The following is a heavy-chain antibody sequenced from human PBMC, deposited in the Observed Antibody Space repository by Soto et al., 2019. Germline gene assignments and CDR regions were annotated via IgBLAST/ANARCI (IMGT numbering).Heavy chain of an antibody. CDR1: GFALSSFW. D-gene: IGHD3-22*01. CDR3: TRNQVKADY. Sequence: EVQLVESGGDLVQPGGSLRLSCVASGFALSSFWMTWVRQAPGKGLEWVAKIKGDGSEQNYVDSVRGRFTISRDNAKYSVYLQMNSLRVDDTAVYYCTRNQVKADYWGQGTLVTVSS. CDR2: IKGDGSEQ. J-gene: IGHJ4*02. V-gene: IGHV3-7*01.